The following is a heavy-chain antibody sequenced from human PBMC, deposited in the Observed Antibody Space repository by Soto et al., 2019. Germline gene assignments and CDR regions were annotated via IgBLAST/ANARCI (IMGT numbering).Heavy chain of an antibody. D-gene: IGHD4-4*01. CDR1: GGTFISYA. Sequence: QVQLVQSGAEVKKPGSSVKVSCKASGGTFISYAISWVRQAPGQGLEWMGGIIPIFGTANYAQKFQGRVTITAYKSTSIAYMERSSLSSEDTAVYYCESSANSHYLWNRFDPWGQGSRVTVS. J-gene: IGHJ5*02. V-gene: IGHV1-69*06. CDR3: ESSANSHYLWNRFDP. CDR2: IIPIFGTA.